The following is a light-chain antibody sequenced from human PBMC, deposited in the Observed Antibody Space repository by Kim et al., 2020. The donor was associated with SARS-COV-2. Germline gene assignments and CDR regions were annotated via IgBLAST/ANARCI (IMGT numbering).Light chain of an antibody. J-gene: IGKJ4*01. CDR1: QDINNY. CDR3: HQYESLPPT. V-gene: IGKV1-33*01. Sequence: ASVTDRITITCQASQDINNYLNWYQQKPGKAPKLLIYDASNLQTGVPSRFSGSGSGTDFTLTITSLQPEDVATYYCHQYESLPPTFGGGTKVDIK. CDR2: DAS.